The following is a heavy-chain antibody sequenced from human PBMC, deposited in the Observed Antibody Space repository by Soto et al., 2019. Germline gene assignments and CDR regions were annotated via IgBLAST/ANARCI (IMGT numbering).Heavy chain of an antibody. V-gene: IGHV3-23*01. CDR1: GFTFSSYA. CDR2: ISGSGGST. D-gene: IGHD2-2*01. Sequence: EVQLLESGGGLVQPGGSLRLSCAASGFTFSSYAMSWVRQAPGKGLEWVSAISGSGGSTYYADSVKGRFTISRDNSKNKLYLQMNSLRAEDTAVYYCAKDIVVVPAARYNWFDPWGQGTLVTVSS. J-gene: IGHJ5*02. CDR3: AKDIVVVPAARYNWFDP.